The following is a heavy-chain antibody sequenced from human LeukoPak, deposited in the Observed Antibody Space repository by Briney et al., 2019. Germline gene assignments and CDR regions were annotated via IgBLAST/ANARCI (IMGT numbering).Heavy chain of an antibody. Sequence: RASVKVSCKASGGTFSSYAISGLRQAAGQEVEWMGRIIPIFCTANYAQKFQGRVPITMDEATSTAYMELSSLRSEDTAVYYCARDAYYYDSSGDWPGVDYYMDVWGKGTTVTVSS. CDR1: GGTFSSYA. D-gene: IGHD3-22*01. CDR3: ARDAYYYDSSGDWPGVDYYMDV. J-gene: IGHJ6*03. CDR2: IIPIFCTA. V-gene: IGHV1-69*05.